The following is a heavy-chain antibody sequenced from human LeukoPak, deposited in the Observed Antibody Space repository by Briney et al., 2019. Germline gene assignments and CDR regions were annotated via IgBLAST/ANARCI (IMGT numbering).Heavy chain of an antibody. CDR2: IYYSGMT. Sequence: SETLSLTCTVSGGSISSYYWSWIRQPPGKGLEWIGYIYYSGMTNYNPSLKSRVTISLDTSKNQFSLKMSSVTAADTAVYYCASADYDDYYIDFWGQGTLVTVSS. V-gene: IGHV4-59*01. CDR1: GGSISSYY. CDR3: ASADYDDYYIDF. J-gene: IGHJ4*02. D-gene: IGHD4-17*01.